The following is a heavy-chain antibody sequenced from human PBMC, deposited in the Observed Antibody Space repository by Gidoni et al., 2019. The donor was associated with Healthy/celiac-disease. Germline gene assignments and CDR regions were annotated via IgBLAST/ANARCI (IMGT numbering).Heavy chain of an antibody. D-gene: IGHD3-3*01. CDR3: ARVNPPNDFWSGYYTGNYYYYGMDV. Sequence: EVQLVESGGGLVQPGGSLRLSCAASGFTFSSYWMSWVRQAPGKGLEWVANIKQDGSEKYYVDSVKGRFTISRDNAKNSLYLQMNSLRAEDTAVYYCARVNPPNDFWSGYYTGNYYYYGMDVWGQGTTVTVSS. CDR1: GFTFSSYW. J-gene: IGHJ6*02. CDR2: IKQDGSEK. V-gene: IGHV3-7*03.